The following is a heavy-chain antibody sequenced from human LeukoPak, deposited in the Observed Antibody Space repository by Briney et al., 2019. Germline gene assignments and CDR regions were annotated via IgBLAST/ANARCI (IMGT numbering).Heavy chain of an antibody. CDR2: ISAYNGNT. Sequence: ASVKVSCKASGYTFTDYYMHWVRQAPGQGLEWMGWISAYNGNTNYAQKLQGRVTMTTDTSTSTAYMELRSLRSDDTAVYYCARMVGVRYYFDYWGQGTLVTVSS. J-gene: IGHJ4*02. V-gene: IGHV1-18*04. CDR1: GYTFTDYY. CDR3: ARMVGVRYYFDY. D-gene: IGHD3-10*02.